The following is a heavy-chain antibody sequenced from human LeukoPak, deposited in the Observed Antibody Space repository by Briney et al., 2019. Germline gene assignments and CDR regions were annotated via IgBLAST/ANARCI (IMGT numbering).Heavy chain of an antibody. Sequence: GGSLRLSCAASGFTFSSYSMNWVRQAPGKGLEWVAVISYDGSNKYYADSVKGRFTISRDNSKNTLYLQMNSLRAEDTAVYYCARAQLTTDAFDIWGQGTMVTVSS. CDR1: GFTFSSYS. CDR2: ISYDGSNK. CDR3: ARAQLTTDAFDI. V-gene: IGHV3-30*03. D-gene: IGHD1-1*01. J-gene: IGHJ3*02.